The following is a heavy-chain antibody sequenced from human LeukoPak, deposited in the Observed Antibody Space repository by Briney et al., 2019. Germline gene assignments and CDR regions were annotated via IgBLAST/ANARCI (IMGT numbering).Heavy chain of an antibody. V-gene: IGHV4-38-2*02. Sequence: SETLSLTCTVSGYSISSGYYWGWIRQPPGKGLEWIGSIYHSGSTYYNPSLKSRVTISVDTSKNQFSLKLSSVTAADTAVYYCARDLYCSSTSCYGWFDPWGQGTLVTASS. D-gene: IGHD2-2*01. CDR2: IYHSGST. J-gene: IGHJ5*02. CDR3: ARDLYCSSTSCYGWFDP. CDR1: GYSISSGYY.